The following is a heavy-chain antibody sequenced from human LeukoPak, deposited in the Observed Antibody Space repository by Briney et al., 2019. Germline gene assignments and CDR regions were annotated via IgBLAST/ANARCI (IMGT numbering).Heavy chain of an antibody. J-gene: IGHJ5*02. CDR3: ARLKTFYYYDSSGPIQRHNWFDP. CDR1: GGSFSGYY. V-gene: IGHV4-34*01. Sequence: SETLSLTCAVYGGSFSGYYWSWIRQPPGKGLEWIGEINHSGSTNYNPSLKSRVTISVDTSKNQFSLKLSSVTAADTAVYYCARLKTFYYYDSSGPIQRHNWFDPWGQGALVTVSS. D-gene: IGHD3-22*01. CDR2: INHSGST.